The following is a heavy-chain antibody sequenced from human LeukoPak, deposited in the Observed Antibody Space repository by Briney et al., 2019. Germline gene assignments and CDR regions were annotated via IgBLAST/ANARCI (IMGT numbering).Heavy chain of an antibody. CDR1: GFTFRDHY. Sequence: GGSLRLSCAAYGFTFRDHYMSWIRQTPGKGLEWVSYIYNSASNTYYADSVKGRFTISRDNAKNVLYLQMNNLRVEDTAVYYCARGHYGLDVWGQGTTVTVSS. CDR2: IYNSASNT. V-gene: IGHV3-11*01. J-gene: IGHJ6*02. CDR3: ARGHYGLDV.